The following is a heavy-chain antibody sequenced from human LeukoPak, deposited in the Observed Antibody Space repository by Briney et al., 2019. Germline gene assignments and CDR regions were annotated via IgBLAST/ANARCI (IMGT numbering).Heavy chain of an antibody. CDR2: IYAGDSDT. CDR1: GYSFTSYC. V-gene: IGHV5-51*01. D-gene: IGHD4-23*01. Sequence: GESLRISCTGSGYSFTSYCIGWVRQMPGKGLEWMGIIYAGDSDTTYSPSFQGQVTISADKSISTAYLQWSSLKASDTAMYYCARVGNSGGNYFYYWGQGTLVTVSS. CDR3: ARVGNSGGNYFYY. J-gene: IGHJ4*02.